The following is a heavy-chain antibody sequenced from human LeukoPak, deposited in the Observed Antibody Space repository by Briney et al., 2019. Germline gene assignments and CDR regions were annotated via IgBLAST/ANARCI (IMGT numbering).Heavy chain of an antibody. Sequence: SETLSLTCTVSGGSISSYYWGWIRQPPGKGLEWIGSIYYSGSTYYNPSLKSRVTISVDTSKNQFSLKLSSVTAADTAVYYCARESCSGGSCYYCYYYMDVWGKGTTVTVSS. J-gene: IGHJ6*03. CDR3: ARESCSGGSCYYCYYYMDV. CDR2: IYYSGST. CDR1: GGSISSYY. V-gene: IGHV4-39*07. D-gene: IGHD2-15*01.